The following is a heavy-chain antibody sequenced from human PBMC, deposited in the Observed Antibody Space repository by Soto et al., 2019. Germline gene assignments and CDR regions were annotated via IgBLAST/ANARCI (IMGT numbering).Heavy chain of an antibody. J-gene: IGHJ6*02. CDR3: ARAEGMAPYYSSAMDV. CDR2: INNYNGHT. V-gene: IGHV1-18*04. CDR1: GYSFSKFG. Sequence: VVLVQSVAEVKSLGATVKVSCQASGYSFSKFGIGWVRQAPGRGFEWVGWINNYNGHTNFAPKFKGRVSLTRDSSATTAYMELSSLTPDESAIYFCARAEGMAPYYSSAMDVWGQGTAVTVPS.